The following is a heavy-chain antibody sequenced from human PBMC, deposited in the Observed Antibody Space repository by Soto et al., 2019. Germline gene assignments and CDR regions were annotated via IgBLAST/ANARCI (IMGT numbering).Heavy chain of an antibody. CDR2: INAGNGNT. D-gene: IGHD5-12*01. CDR3: ARMATISVTPYGMDV. V-gene: IGHV1-3*01. Sequence: GASVKVSCKASGYTFTSYAMHWLRQSPGQRLEWMGWINAGNGNTKYSQKFQGRVTITRDTSASTAYMELSSLRSEDTAVYYCARMATISVTPYGMDVWGQGTTVTLSS. CDR1: GYTFTSYA. J-gene: IGHJ6*02.